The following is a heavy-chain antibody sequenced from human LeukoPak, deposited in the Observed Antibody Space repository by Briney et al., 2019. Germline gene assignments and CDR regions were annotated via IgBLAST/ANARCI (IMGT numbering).Heavy chain of an antibody. D-gene: IGHD3-10*01. CDR3: ARDFFVSGESFFGS. J-gene: IGHJ5*01. Sequence: GGSLRLSCAASGFTFSSYWMHWVRQAPGKGLAWVSRINTDGSTTTYADSVKGRFAISRDNAKSTLYLHMNSLRAEDTAEYFCARDFFVSGESFFGSWGQGTLVTVSS. CDR1: GFTFSSYW. V-gene: IGHV3-74*01. CDR2: INTDGSTT.